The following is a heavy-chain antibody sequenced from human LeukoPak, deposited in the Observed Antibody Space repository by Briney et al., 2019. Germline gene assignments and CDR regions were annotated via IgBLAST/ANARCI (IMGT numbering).Heavy chain of an antibody. CDR1: GDSISSYY. J-gene: IGHJ2*01. Sequence: SETLSLTCTVSGDSISSYYWSWIRQPPGKGLEWIGYMSYSGSTNYNPSLKSRVTISVDTSKNQFSLKLSSVTAADTAVYYCARRSSGTRKSVGSWYFDLWGRGTLVTVSS. CDR3: ARRSSGTRKSVGSWYFDL. D-gene: IGHD1-14*01. V-gene: IGHV4-59*12. CDR2: MSYSGST.